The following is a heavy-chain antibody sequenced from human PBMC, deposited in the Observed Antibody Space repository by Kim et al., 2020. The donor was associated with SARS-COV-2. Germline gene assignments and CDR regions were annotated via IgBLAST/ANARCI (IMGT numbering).Heavy chain of an antibody. CDR3: VRELVGGYFEY. CDR1: GYTFTNYY. J-gene: IGHJ4*02. Sequence: ASVKVSCKASGYTFTNYYIHWVRQAPGQGLEWMGIMITSDDRTNYAQKFQGRVTLTRDTSTSTVYMELTSLRSDDTAVYYCVRELVGGYFEYWGQGTLVTVSS. V-gene: IGHV1-46*01. D-gene: IGHD2-15*01. CDR2: MITSDDRT.